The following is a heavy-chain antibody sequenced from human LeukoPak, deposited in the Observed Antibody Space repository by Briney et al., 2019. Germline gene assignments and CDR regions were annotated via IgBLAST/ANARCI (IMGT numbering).Heavy chain of an antibody. V-gene: IGHV3-15*01. CDR3: TTATPDDYGDY. Sequence: GGSLRLSCAASAFTFSNAWMSWVRQAPGKGLAWVGRIKSKTDGGTTDYAAPVKGRFTISRDDSKNTLYLQMNSLKTEDTAVYYCTTATPDDYGDYWGQGTLVTVSS. J-gene: IGHJ4*02. CDR2: IKSKTDGGTT. CDR1: AFTFSNAW.